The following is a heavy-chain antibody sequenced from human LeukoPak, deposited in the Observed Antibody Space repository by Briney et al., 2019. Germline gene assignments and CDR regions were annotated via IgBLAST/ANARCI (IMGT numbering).Heavy chain of an antibody. CDR2: IYTSGST. V-gene: IGHV4-4*07. J-gene: IGHJ6*02. CDR3: AREAYCGGDCGYGMDV. Sequence: SETLSLTCTVSGGSISSYYRSWIRQPAGKGLEWIGRIYTSGSTNYNPSLKSRVTMSVDTSKNQFSLKLSSVTAADTAVYYCAREAYCGGDCGYGMDVWGQGTTVTVSS. D-gene: IGHD2-21*02. CDR1: GGSISSYY.